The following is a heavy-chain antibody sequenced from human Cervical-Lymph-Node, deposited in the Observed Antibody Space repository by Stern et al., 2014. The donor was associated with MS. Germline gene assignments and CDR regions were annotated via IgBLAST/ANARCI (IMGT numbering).Heavy chain of an antibody. CDR2: IYWDDQN. CDR1: GFSLSTSGLG. V-gene: IGHV2-5*02. Sequence: ESGPALVKPTQTLTLTCTFSGFSLSTSGLGVGWIRQPPGEALEWLAYIYWDDQNRYSPSLKSRLPTTKTPSKNQVVLPLTNVAPGDTATYYCAHRPAGPFDYGGQGTLVTVPS. CDR3: AHRPAGPFDY. J-gene: IGHJ4*02.